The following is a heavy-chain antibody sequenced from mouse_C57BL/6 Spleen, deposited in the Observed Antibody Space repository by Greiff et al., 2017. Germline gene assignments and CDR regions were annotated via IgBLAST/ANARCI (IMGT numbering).Heavy chain of an antibody. CDR2: IDPSDSYT. D-gene: IGHD1-1*01. J-gene: IGHJ4*01. CDR1: GYTFTSYW. V-gene: IGHV1-50*01. Sequence: QVQLQQSGAELVKPGASVKLSCKASGYTFTSYWMQWVNQRPGQGLEWIGEIDPSDSYTNYNQKFKGKATLTVDTSSSTAYMQLSSLTSEDSAVYYCARNEGSSDYYAMDYWGQGTSVTVSS. CDR3: ARNEGSSDYYAMDY.